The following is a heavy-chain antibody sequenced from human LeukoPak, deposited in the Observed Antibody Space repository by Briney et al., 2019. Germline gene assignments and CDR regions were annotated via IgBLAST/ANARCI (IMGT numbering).Heavy chain of an antibody. CDR3: ARGRGPIPADDAFDI. D-gene: IGHD6-19*01. CDR1: GGSFSAYY. J-gene: IGHJ3*02. Sequence: SETLSLTCGVSGGSFSAYYWSWIRQPPGKGLELIGEINHSGSTNYNPSLKSRVTISVDTSKNQFSLKLSSVTAADTAVYYCARGRGPIPADDAFDIWGQGTMVTVSS. CDR2: INHSGST. V-gene: IGHV4-34*01.